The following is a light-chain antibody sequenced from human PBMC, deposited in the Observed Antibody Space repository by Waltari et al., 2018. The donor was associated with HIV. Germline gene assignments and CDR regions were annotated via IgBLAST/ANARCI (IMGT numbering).Light chain of an antibody. CDR2: DSN. J-gene: IGLJ3*02. CDR3: GTWDTSLSAGV. V-gene: IGLV1-51*01. Sequence: QSVLTQPPSVSAAPGQKVVISCSGSSSHLRNNYVSCFQQLPGTAPKFIIYDSNKRPSGIPDRFSGSRSGTSATLSITGLQSGDEADYYCGTWDTSLSAGVFGGGTKVTVL. CDR1: SSHLRNNY.